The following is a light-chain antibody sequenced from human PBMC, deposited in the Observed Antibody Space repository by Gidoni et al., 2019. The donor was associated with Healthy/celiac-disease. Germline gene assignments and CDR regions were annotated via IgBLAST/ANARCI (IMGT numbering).Light chain of an antibody. CDR1: QSVSSSY. J-gene: IGKJ4*01. CDR2: GAS. V-gene: IGKV3-20*01. CDR3: QQYGSSRLT. Sequence: EIVLTQSQGPLSLSPGERATLSCSASQSVSSSYLAWYQQKPGQAPRLLIYGASSRATGIPDRFSGSGSGTDFTLTISRLEPEEVAVYYCQQYGSSRLTFGGGTKVEIK.